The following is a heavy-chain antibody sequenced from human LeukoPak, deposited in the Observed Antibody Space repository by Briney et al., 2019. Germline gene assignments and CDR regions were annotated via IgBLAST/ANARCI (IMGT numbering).Heavy chain of an antibody. J-gene: IGHJ2*01. CDR2: TYHSGSP. V-gene: IGHV4-38-2*02. D-gene: IGHD3-16*01. Sequence: SETLSLTCTVSGYSISSGYWWGWIRQPPGKGLEWIGSTYHSGSPYYNPSLKSRVTISVDTSNNQFSLKLSSVTAEDTAIYYCARGFWGGGYSDLWGRGTLVTVSS. CDR1: GYSISSGYW. CDR3: ARGFWGGGYSDL.